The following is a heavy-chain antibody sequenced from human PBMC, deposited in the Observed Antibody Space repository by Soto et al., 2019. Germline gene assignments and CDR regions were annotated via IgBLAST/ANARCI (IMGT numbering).Heavy chain of an antibody. J-gene: IGHJ4*02. Sequence: GGSLRLSCAASGFTFSSYWMHWVRQAPGKGLVWVSRINSDGSSTSYADSVKGRLTISRDNAKNTLYLQMNSLRAEDTAVYYYARFGGGYAGFYFDYWGQGTLVTVSS. CDR3: ARFGGGYAGFYFDY. CDR2: INSDGSST. CDR1: GFTFSSYW. V-gene: IGHV3-74*01. D-gene: IGHD5-12*01.